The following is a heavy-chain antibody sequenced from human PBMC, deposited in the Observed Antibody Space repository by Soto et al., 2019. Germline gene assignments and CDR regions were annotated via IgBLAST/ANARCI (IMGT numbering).Heavy chain of an antibody. CDR3: ARAPNYYDSSVAFDI. V-gene: IGHV1-2*04. CDR2: INPNSGGT. CDR1: GYTFTGYY. D-gene: IGHD3-22*01. Sequence: ASVKVSCKASGYTFTGYYMHWVRPAPGQGLEWMVCINPNSGGTNYAQKFQGWVTMTRDTSISTAYMELSRLRSDDTAVYYCARAPNYYDSSVAFDIWGQGTMVTV. J-gene: IGHJ3*02.